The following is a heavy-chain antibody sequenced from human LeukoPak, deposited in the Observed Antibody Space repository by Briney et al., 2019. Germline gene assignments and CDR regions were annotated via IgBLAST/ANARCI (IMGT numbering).Heavy chain of an antibody. J-gene: IGHJ4*02. CDR2: IYSGGST. V-gene: IGHV3-53*01. D-gene: IGHD2/OR15-2a*01. Sequence: TGGSLRLSCAAFGFTVSSNYMSWVRQAPGKGLEWVSVIYSGGSTYYADSVKGRFTISRDNSKNTLYLQMNSLRAEDTAVYYCARDLSLLGGYWGQGTLVTVSS. CDR3: ARDLSLLGGY. CDR1: GFTVSSNY.